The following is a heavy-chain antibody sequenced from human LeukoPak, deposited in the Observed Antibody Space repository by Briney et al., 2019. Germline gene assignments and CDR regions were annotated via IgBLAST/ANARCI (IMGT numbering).Heavy chain of an antibody. J-gene: IGHJ4*02. CDR3: AKKQSYYYDSSALRGGGYFDC. CDR2: ISGSGGST. V-gene: IGHV3-23*01. CDR1: GFTFSSYA. D-gene: IGHD3-22*01. Sequence: GGSLRLSCAASGFTFSSYAMSWVRQAPGKGLEWVSAISGSGGSTYYADSVKGRFTISRDNSKNTLYLQMNSLRAEDTAVYYCAKKQSYYYDSSALRGGGYFDCWGQGTLVTVSS.